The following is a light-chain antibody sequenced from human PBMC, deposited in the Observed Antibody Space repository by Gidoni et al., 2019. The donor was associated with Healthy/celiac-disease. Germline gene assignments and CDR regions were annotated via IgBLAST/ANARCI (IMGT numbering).Light chain of an antibody. CDR1: QSVLYSSNNKNY. CDR2: WAS. Sequence: DIVMTQSPDSLAVSLGERATMNCKSSQSVLYSSNNKNYLAGYQQKPGQPPKLLIYWASTRESGVPDRFSGSGSGTDFTLTISSLQVEDVAVYYCQQYYSTPPYTFGQGTKLEIK. V-gene: IGKV4-1*01. CDR3: QQYYSTPPYT. J-gene: IGKJ2*01.